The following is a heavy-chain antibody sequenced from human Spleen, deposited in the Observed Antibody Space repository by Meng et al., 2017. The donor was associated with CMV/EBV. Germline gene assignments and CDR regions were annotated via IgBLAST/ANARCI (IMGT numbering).Heavy chain of an antibody. Sequence: SETLSLTCTVSGGSISSSTYYWGWIRQPPGKGLEWIGSGYYTGDTYYNPSLKSRVTLSIDTSKNQFSLKLSSVTAADTAVYYCASRYYGMDVWGQGTTVTVSS. V-gene: IGHV4-39*07. J-gene: IGHJ6*02. CDR2: GYYTGDT. CDR1: GGSISSSTYY. CDR3: ASRYYGMDV.